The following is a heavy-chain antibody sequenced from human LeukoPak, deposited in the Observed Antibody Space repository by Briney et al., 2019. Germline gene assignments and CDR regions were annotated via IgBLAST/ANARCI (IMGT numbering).Heavy chain of an antibody. Sequence: PSETLSLTCAVYGGSFSGYYWSWIRQAPGKGLEWVSSISSSSSYIYYADSVKGRFTISRDNAKNSLYLQMNSLRAEDTAVYYCARDPEGGSYYPDYWGQGTLVTVSS. V-gene: IGHV3-21*01. D-gene: IGHD1-26*01. J-gene: IGHJ4*02. CDR2: ISSSSSYI. CDR1: GGSFSGYY. CDR3: ARDPEGGSYYPDY.